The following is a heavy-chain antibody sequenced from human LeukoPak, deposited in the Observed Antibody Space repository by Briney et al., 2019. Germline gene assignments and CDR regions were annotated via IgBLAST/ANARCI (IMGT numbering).Heavy chain of an antibody. D-gene: IGHD1-26*01. CDR1: GFTLSSYA. Sequence: PGGSLRLSCAASGFTLSSYAMHWVRQPAGKGLEWVSAIGTAGDTFYPGSVKGRFTTSRENAKKSLFLQMNSLRAEDTVVYYCARQNTPHGNFDYWGQGTLVTVSS. J-gene: IGHJ4*02. CDR2: IGTAGDT. V-gene: IGHV3-13*01. CDR3: ARQNTPHGNFDY.